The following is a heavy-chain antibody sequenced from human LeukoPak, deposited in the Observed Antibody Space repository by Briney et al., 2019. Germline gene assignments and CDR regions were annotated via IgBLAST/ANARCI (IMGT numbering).Heavy chain of an antibody. D-gene: IGHD1-7*01. CDR2: TYHSGST. V-gene: IGHV4-4*02. Sequence: SETLSLTCTVSGGSFTSSNWWTWVRQPPGKGLEWIGETYHSGSTNYNPSLKSRVTISLDKSKNQLSLKLTSVTAADTAVYYCTKERAGTIVDYWGQGTLVTVSS. CDR1: GGSFTSSNW. J-gene: IGHJ4*02. CDR3: TKERAGTIVDY.